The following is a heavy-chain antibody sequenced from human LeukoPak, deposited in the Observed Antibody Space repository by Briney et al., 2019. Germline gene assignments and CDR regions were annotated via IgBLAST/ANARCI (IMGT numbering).Heavy chain of an antibody. CDR3: ARDLILHSYGYIL. V-gene: IGHV3-53*01. D-gene: IGHD5-18*01. CDR1: GFTVSSNY. Sequence: TGGSLRLSCAASGFTVSSNYMSWVRQAPGKGLEWVSVIYSGGSTYYADSVKGRFTISRDNSKNTLYLQMNSLRAEDTAVYYCARDLILHSYGYILWGQGTLVTVSS. CDR2: IYSGGST. J-gene: IGHJ4*02.